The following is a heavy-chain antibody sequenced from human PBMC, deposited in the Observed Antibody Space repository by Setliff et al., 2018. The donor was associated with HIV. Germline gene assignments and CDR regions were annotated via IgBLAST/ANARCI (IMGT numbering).Heavy chain of an antibody. J-gene: IGHJ3*02. CDR3: ARASSRLNCSGGSCYRAPYAFDI. D-gene: IGHD2-15*01. CDR1: GDSISRYY. Sequence: PSETLSLTCTVSGDSISRYYWSWIRQPPGKGLEWIGHIYTSGSTNYNPSLKSRVTISVDTSKNQFSLKLSSVTAADTAVYYCARASSRLNCSGGSCYRAPYAFDIWGQGTMVTVSS. V-gene: IGHV4-4*08. CDR2: IYTSGST.